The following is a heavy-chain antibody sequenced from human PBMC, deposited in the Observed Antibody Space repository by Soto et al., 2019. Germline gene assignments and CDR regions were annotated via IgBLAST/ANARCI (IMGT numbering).Heavy chain of an antibody. V-gene: IGHV4-31*02. CDR3: ARVYSSSWYYFDY. D-gene: IGHD6-13*01. J-gene: IGHJ4*02. CDR2: IYYSGST. CDR1: GASVASGGYY. Sequence: SETLSLTCSVSGASVASGGYYWSWIRQHPGKGLEWIGYIYYSGSTYYNPSLRSRVTISVDTSKNQFSLKLSSVTAADTAVYYCARVYSSSWYYFDYWGQGTLVTVSS.